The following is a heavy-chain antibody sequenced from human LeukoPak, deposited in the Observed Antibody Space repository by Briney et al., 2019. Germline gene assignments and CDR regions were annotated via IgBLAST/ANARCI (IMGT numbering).Heavy chain of an antibody. CDR3: ARAGSGGSGSYYFDY. Sequence: GGSLRLSCAASGFTFSSYSMDWVRQAPGQGLEWVSSISSSSSYIYYADSVKGRFTISRDNAKNSLYLQMNSLRAEDTAVYYCARAGSGGSGSYYFDYWGQGTLVTVSS. CDR2: ISSSSSYI. CDR1: GFTFSSYS. V-gene: IGHV3-21*01. J-gene: IGHJ4*02. D-gene: IGHD3-10*01.